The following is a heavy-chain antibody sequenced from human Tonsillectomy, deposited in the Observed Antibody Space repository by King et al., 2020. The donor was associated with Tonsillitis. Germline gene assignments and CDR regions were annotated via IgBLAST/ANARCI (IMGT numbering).Heavy chain of an antibody. CDR3: ARDRYFPDAFDI. V-gene: IGHV3-74*01. CDR1: GFTFSSYW. J-gene: IGHJ3*02. Sequence: EVQLVESGGGLVQPGGSLRLSCAASGFTFSSYWMHWVRQAPGKGLVWVSRLNTDGSSTNYADSVKGRLTISRDNAKNTLYLQMNSLRAEDTAVYYCARDRYFPDAFDIWGQGTMVTVSS. D-gene: IGHD3-9*01. CDR2: LNTDGSST.